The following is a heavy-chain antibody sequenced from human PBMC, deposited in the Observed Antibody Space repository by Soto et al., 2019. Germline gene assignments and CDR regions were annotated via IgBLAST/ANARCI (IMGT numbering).Heavy chain of an antibody. CDR2: IYSRGST. V-gene: IGHV4-30-4*01. Sequence: PSETLSLTCTVSGGSISSGDYYLSWIGQPPGKGLEWSGDIYSRGSTYYNPALKRRVTRSVDTSKTQFSLELSSVTAADTAVYYCAREHADGSRVDPWGQGTLVT. CDR3: AREHADGSRVDP. CDR1: GGSISSGDYY. D-gene: IGHD6-13*01. J-gene: IGHJ5*02.